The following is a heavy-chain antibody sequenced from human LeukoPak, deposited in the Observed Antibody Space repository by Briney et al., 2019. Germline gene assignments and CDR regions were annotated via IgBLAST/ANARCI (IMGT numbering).Heavy chain of an antibody. J-gene: IGHJ4*02. CDR2: IIPIFGTA. CDR3: VLGVAAAGTLKGLYFDY. V-gene: IGHV1-69*05. D-gene: IGHD6-13*01. CDR1: GGTFSSYA. Sequence: ASVKVSCKASGGTFSSYAISWVRQAPGQGLEWMGGIIPIFGTANYAQKFQGRVTITTDESTSTAYMELSSLRSEVTAVYYWVLGVAAAGTLKGLYFDYWGQGPLVTVP.